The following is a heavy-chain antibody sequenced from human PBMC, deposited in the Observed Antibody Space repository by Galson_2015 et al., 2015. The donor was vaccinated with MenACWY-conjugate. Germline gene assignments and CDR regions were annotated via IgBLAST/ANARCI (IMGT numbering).Heavy chain of an antibody. CDR2: IDSSGSDI. Sequence: SLRLSCAASGFIFSGYSMNWVRQAPGKGLEWVSSIDSSGSDIYYGDSVKGRFTISRDNAKNSVFLQMNSLRAEDTAVYYCARGIGDYVDGSGDCWGQGTLVTVSS. J-gene: IGHJ4*02. CDR1: GFIFSGYS. CDR3: ARGIGDYVDGSGDC. V-gene: IGHV3-21*01. D-gene: IGHD4-17*01.